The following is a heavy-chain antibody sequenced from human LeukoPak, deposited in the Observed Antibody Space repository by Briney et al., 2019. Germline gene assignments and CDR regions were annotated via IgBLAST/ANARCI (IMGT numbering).Heavy chain of an antibody. J-gene: IGHJ6*03. CDR2: INPNSGGT. D-gene: IGHD3-3*01. CDR1: GYTFTGYY. Sequence: ASVKVPCKASGYTFTGYYMHWVRQAPGQGLEWMGWINPNSGGTNYAQKFQGRVTMTRDTSISTAYMELSRLRSDDTAVYYCARDGYDFWSGYYGGGYYYMDVWGKGTTVTVSS. CDR3: ARDGYDFWSGYYGGGYYYMDV. V-gene: IGHV1-2*02.